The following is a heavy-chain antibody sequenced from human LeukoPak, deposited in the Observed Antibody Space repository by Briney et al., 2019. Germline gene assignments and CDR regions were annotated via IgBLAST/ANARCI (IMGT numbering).Heavy chain of an antibody. D-gene: IGHD3-10*01. CDR3: AKLKRVGIAPFDD. CDR1: GFTFSHFA. Sequence: GGSLRLSCGVSGFTFSHFAMSWVRQAPGKGLQCDADFVKGRFTISRDNSKNTLYLQMTGLRAEDTAVYYCAKLKRVGIAPFDDWGQGILVTVS. J-gene: IGHJ4*02. V-gene: IGHV3-23*01.